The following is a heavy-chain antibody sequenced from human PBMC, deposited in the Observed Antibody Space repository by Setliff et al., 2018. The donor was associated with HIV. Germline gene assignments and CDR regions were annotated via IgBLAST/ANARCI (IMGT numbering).Heavy chain of an antibody. J-gene: IGHJ4*02. V-gene: IGHV1-69*06. Sequence: SVKVSCKASGGTFSSYAISWVRQAPGQGLEWMGGIIPMFGTANYEQKFQGRVRLTADKSTSTAYLELSSLRSEDTAVYYCAAARLLNDYRDPGAYYFDFWGQGTLVTVSS. D-gene: IGHD4-4*01. CDR3: AAARLLNDYRDPGAYYFDF. CDR2: IIPMFGTA. CDR1: GGTFSSYA.